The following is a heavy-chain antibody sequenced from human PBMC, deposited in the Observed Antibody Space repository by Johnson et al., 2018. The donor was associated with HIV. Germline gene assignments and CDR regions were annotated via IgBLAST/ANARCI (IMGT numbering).Heavy chain of an antibody. CDR3: TTNFWSGFYPDAFDI. J-gene: IGHJ3*02. CDR2: TRNKANSYTT. CDR1: GFTFSDHY. V-gene: IGHV3-72*01. Sequence: VQLVESGGGLVQPGGSLRLSCAASGFTFSDHYMDWVRQAPGKGLEWVGRTRNKANSYTTDYAAPVRGSFSISRDDSETTVYLQMNSLKIEDTAVYYCTTNFWSGFYPDAFDIWGQGTIVTVSS. D-gene: IGHD3-3*01.